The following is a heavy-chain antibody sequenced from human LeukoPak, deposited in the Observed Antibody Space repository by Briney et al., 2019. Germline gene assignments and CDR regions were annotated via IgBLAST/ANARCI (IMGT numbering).Heavy chain of an antibody. CDR3: ARVGDYGGKHFDY. Sequence: GGSLRLSCAASGFTFSSYWMSWVRQAPGKGLEWVANIKQDGSEKYYVDSVKGRFTISRDNAKNSLYLQMNSLRAEDTAVYYCARVGDYGGKHFDYWGQGTLVTVSS. V-gene: IGHV3-7*05. J-gene: IGHJ4*02. CDR1: GFTFSSYW. CDR2: IKQDGSEK. D-gene: IGHD4-23*01.